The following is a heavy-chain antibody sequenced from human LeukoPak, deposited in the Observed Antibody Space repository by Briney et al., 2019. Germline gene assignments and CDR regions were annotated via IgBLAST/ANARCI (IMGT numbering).Heavy chain of an antibody. Sequence: GGSLRLSCAASGFTFTSYSMSWVRQAPGKGLEWVSGTSDRGDYTYYADSVKGRFTISRDNSQNTLYLQMNSLRAEDTAVYYCARRGGGYDFDYWGQGTLVTVSS. V-gene: IGHV3-23*01. J-gene: IGHJ4*02. CDR1: GFTFTSYS. D-gene: IGHD5-12*01. CDR3: ARRGGGYDFDY. CDR2: TSDRGDYT.